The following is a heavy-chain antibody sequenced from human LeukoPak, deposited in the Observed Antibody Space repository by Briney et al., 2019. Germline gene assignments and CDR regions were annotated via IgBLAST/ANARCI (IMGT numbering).Heavy chain of an antibody. CDR1: GYTFTGYY. V-gene: IGHV1-2*02. J-gene: IGHJ4*02. CDR2: INPNSGGT. Sequence: ASVKVSCKASGYTFTGYYMHWVRQAPGQGLEWMGWINPNSGGTNYAQKFQGRVTMTRDTSISTAYMELSRLRSDDTAVYYCARGAYYYDSSGYPSGYWDQGTLVTVSS. CDR3: ARGAYYYDSSGYPSGY. D-gene: IGHD3-22*01.